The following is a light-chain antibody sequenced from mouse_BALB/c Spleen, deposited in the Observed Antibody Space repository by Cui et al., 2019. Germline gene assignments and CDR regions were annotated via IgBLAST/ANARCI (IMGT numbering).Light chain of an antibody. CDR1: SSVSSSY. Sequence: IVVTQSPAIMSAPPGERGTMTFTASSSVSSSYLYWYQQKSGSSPKLWIYSVSNLASGVPARFSGSGSGTSYSLTISSMEAEDAATYYCQQWSSNPPTFGGGTKLEIK. CDR2: SVS. J-gene: IGKJ2*01. CDR3: QQWSSNPPT. V-gene: IGKV4-79*01.